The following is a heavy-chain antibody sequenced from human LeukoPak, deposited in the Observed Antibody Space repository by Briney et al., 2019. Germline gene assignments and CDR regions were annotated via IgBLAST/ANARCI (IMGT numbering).Heavy chain of an antibody. V-gene: IGHV4-59*04. J-gene: IGHJ6*03. D-gene: IGHD3-3*01. CDR3: ARAYYDFWSGYWSYYYYMDV. Sequence: PSETLSLTCIVSGGSISSYYWSWIRQPPGKGLEWIGYIYYSGSTYYNPSLKSRVTISVDTSKNQFSLKLSSVTAADTAVYYCARAYYDFWSGYWSYYYYMDVWGKGTTVTVSS. CDR2: IYYSGST. CDR1: GGSISSYY.